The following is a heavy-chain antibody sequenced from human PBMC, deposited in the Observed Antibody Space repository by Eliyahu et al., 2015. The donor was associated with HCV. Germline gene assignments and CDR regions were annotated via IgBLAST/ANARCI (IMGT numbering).Heavy chain of an antibody. Sequence: QVQLVESGGGVVQPGGSLXLSCAASGFXFSSYGMHWVRQAPGKGLEWVAFIRHDGTNKYFPDSVKGRFTISRDNSKNTLYLQMNSLRAEDTAVYYCAKDSSSWENYFDYWGQGTLVTVSS. D-gene: IGHD6-13*01. CDR3: AKDSSSWENYFDY. CDR1: GFXFSSYG. CDR2: IRHDGTNK. J-gene: IGHJ4*02. V-gene: IGHV3-30*02.